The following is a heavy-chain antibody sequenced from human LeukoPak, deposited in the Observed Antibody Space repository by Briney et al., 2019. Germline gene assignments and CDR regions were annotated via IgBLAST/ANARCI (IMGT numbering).Heavy chain of an antibody. CDR1: GFTFSSYA. CDR3: ANQGSYYYDSSLGY. CDR2: ISGSGGST. V-gene: IGHV3-23*01. J-gene: IGHJ4*02. D-gene: IGHD3-22*01. Sequence: GSLRLSCAASGFTFSSYAMSWVRPAPGKGLEWVSAISGSGGSTYYADSVKGRFTISRDNSKNTLYLQMNSLRAEDTAVYYCANQGSYYYDSSLGYWGQGTLVTVSS.